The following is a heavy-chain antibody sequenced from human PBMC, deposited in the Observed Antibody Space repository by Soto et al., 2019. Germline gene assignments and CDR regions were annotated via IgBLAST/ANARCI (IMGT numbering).Heavy chain of an antibody. J-gene: IGHJ4*02. CDR3: AKDLEMAHNWSY. V-gene: IGHV3-30*18. D-gene: IGHD1-1*01. Sequence: QVQLVESGGGVVQPGRSLRLSCAASGFTFSIYGMHWVRQAPGKGLEWVAVISYDGSNKYYADSVKGRFTISRDNSKNTLYLQMNSLRAEDTAVYHCAKDLEMAHNWSYWGQGTLVTVSS. CDR2: ISYDGSNK. CDR1: GFTFSIYG.